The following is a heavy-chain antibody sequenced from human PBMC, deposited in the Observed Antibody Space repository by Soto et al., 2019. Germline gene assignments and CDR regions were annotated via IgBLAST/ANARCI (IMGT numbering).Heavy chain of an antibody. D-gene: IGHD3-9*01. CDR2: INPSGGT. V-gene: IGHV1-46*01. Sequence: ASVKVSCKTSGYDFTKYAVHWVRQAPGQGLEWMGIINPSGGTSYAQKFQGRVTMTRDTSTSTVYMELSSLRSEDTAVYYCAREILRYFDWFPRWGWFDPWGQGTLVTVSS. J-gene: IGHJ5*02. CDR1: GYDFTKYA. CDR3: AREILRYFDWFPRWGWFDP.